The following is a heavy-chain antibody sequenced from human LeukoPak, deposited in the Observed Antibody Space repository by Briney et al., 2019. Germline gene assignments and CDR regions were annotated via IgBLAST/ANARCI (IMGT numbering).Heavy chain of an antibody. CDR3: ARHQCSGTRCYNFYFYGMDV. CDR1: GGSITSSIDY. Sequence: SETLSLTCTVSGGSITSSIDYWGWVRQPPGKGLEWIATIYYNTSTQYNPSLKSRVTMSVDTSKNQFSLKLSSMTAADTAVYYCARHQCSGTRCYNFYFYGMDVWGQGTTVTVSS. CDR2: IYYNTST. J-gene: IGHJ6*02. D-gene: IGHD2-2*02. V-gene: IGHV4-39*01.